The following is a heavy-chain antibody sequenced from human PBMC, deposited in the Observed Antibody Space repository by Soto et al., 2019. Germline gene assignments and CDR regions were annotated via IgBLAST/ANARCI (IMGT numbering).Heavy chain of an antibody. CDR2: INPSGGST. J-gene: IGHJ3*02. Sequence: ASVKVSCKASGYTFTSYYMHWVRQAPGQGLEWMGIINPSGGSTSYAQKFQGRVTMTRDTSTSTVYMELSSLRSEDTAVYFCARGWLAYCGGDCVGEAFDIRGQGTIVTAS. CDR1: GYTFTSYY. CDR3: ARGWLAYCGGDCVGEAFDI. D-gene: IGHD2-21*02. V-gene: IGHV1-46*01.